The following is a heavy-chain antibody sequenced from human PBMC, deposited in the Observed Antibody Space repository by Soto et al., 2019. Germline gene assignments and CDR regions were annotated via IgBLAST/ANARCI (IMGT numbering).Heavy chain of an antibody. CDR3: ARGRGYGDY. J-gene: IGHJ4*02. V-gene: IGHV4-34*01. Sequence: SETLSLTCAVYGGSFSGYYWSWIRQPPGKGLEWIGEINHSGSTNYNPSLKSRVTISVDTSKNQFSLKLSSVTAADTAVYYCARGRGYGDYWGQGTLVTVSS. CDR2: INHSGST. D-gene: IGHD5-12*01. CDR1: GGSFSGYY.